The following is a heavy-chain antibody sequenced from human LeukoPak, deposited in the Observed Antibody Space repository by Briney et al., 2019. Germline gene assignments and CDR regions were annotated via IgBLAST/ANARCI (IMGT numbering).Heavy chain of an antibody. V-gene: IGHV4-34*01. CDR2: INHSGST. CDR1: GGSFSGYY. Sequence: PSETLSLTCAVYGGSFSGYYWSWIRQPPGKGLEWIGEINHSGSTNYNPSLKSRVTISVDTSKNQFSLKLSSVTAADTAVYYCARRSSYYYGSGRHNWFDPWGQGTLVTVSS. D-gene: IGHD3-10*01. CDR3: ARRSSYYYGSGRHNWFDP. J-gene: IGHJ5*02.